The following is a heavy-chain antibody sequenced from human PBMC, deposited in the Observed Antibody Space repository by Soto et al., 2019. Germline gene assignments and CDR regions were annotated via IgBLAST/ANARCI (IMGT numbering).Heavy chain of an antibody. J-gene: IGHJ5*02. D-gene: IGHD5-12*01. CDR2: IYDSGST. V-gene: IGHV4-31*03. CDR3: AREEGGCYDHRWFDP. Sequence: QVQLQESGPGLVKPSQTLSLTCTVSGGSISSSGYYWSWIRQHPGKGLEWIGYIYDSGSTYYNPSLKSRVTISVDTSKNQLSLKLSSVTAADTAVYYCAREEGGCYDHRWFDPWGQGTLVTVSS. CDR1: GGSISSSGYY.